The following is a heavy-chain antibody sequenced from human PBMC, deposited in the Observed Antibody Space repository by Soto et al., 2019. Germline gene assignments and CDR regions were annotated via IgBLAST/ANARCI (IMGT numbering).Heavy chain of an antibody. J-gene: IGHJ4*02. CDR3: TRDGGRHSGWMDY. CDR1: GGTFSSYS. Sequence: QVQLVQSGAEVKNSGSSVKVSCKASGGTFSSYSFNWVRKAPGQGLEWMGEIIPIFGTANYAQQLQGRVTITADKSTSTAYLELSSLRSEDTAVYYCTRDGGRHSGWMDYWGQGTLVNVSS. D-gene: IGHD1-26*01. CDR2: IIPIFGTA. V-gene: IGHV1-69*06.